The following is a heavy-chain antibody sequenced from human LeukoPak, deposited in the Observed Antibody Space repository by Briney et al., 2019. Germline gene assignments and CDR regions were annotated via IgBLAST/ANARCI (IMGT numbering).Heavy chain of an antibody. J-gene: IGHJ5*02. V-gene: IGHV4-59*01. Sequence: SETLSLTCTVSGGSISSYYWSWIRQPPGKGLEWIGYIYYSGSTNYNPSLKSRVTISVDTSKNQFSLKLSSVTAADTAVYYCARVRHLDYDFWSGAVDWFDPWGQGTLVTVSS. CDR1: GGSISSYY. CDR3: ARVRHLDYDFWSGAVDWFDP. CDR2: IYYSGST. D-gene: IGHD3-3*01.